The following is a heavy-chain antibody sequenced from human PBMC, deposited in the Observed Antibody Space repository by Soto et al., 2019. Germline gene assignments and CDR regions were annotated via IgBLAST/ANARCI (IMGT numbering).Heavy chain of an antibody. CDR1: GYTFTSYG. CDR2: ISAYNGNT. V-gene: IGHV1-18*01. J-gene: IGHJ4*02. CDR3: AREAETYYYGSGSHY. Sequence: GSSVKVSCKASGYTFTSYGISWVRQAPGQGLEWMGWISAYNGNTNYAQKLQGRVTMTTDTSTSTAYMELRSLRSDDTAVYYCAREAETYYYGSGSHYWGQGTLVTVSS. D-gene: IGHD3-10*01.